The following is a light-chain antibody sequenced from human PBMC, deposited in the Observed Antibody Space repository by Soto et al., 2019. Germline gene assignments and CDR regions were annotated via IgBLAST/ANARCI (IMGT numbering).Light chain of an antibody. CDR3: QQYGSSPDT. Sequence: EIVLTQSPGTLSLSPGERATLSCRASQSVSSSYLAWYQQKPGQAPRLLIYGASSRATGIPDRFSGSGSGTEFTRTISRLEPEDLAGYYCQQYGSSPDTFGQGTRLEIK. J-gene: IGKJ5*01. CDR1: QSVSSSY. CDR2: GAS. V-gene: IGKV3-20*01.